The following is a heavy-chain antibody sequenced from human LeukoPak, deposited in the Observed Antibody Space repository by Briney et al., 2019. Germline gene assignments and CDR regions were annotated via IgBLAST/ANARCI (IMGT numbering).Heavy chain of an antibody. J-gene: IGHJ4*02. V-gene: IGHV3-9*01. CDR3: AKGMGLELRGLFDY. Sequence: GGSLRLSCAASGFTFDDYAMHWVRQAPGKGLEWVSGISWNSGSIGYADSVKGRFTISRDNAKNSLYLQMNSLRAEDTALYYCAKGMGLELRGLFDYWGQGTLVTVSS. CDR2: ISWNSGSI. D-gene: IGHD1-7*01. CDR1: GFTFDDYA.